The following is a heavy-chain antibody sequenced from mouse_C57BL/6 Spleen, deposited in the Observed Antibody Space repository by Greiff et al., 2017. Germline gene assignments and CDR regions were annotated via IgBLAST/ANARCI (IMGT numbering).Heavy chain of an antibody. Sequence: VQLQQSGAELVRPGASVTLSCKASGYTFTDYEMHWVQQTPVHGLEWIGAIDPETGGTAYNQKFKGKAILTADKSSSTAYMELRSLTSEDSAVYYCANWDGYWGQGTTLTVSS. D-gene: IGHD4-1*01. V-gene: IGHV1-15*01. J-gene: IGHJ2*01. CDR2: IDPETGGT. CDR1: GYTFTDYE. CDR3: ANWDGY.